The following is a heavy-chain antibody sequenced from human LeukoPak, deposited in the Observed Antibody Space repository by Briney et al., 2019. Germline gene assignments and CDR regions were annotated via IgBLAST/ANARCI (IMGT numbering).Heavy chain of an antibody. CDR2: ISGSGGST. Sequence: GGSLRLSCAASGFTFSSYAMSWVRQASGKGLEWVSAISGSGGSTYYADSVRGRFTISRDNSKDTLYLQMNSLRAEDTAVYYCAKVPYYDFWSGYYSYFDYWGQGTLVTVSS. CDR3: AKVPYYDFWSGYYSYFDY. CDR1: GFTFSSYA. J-gene: IGHJ4*02. D-gene: IGHD3-3*01. V-gene: IGHV3-23*01.